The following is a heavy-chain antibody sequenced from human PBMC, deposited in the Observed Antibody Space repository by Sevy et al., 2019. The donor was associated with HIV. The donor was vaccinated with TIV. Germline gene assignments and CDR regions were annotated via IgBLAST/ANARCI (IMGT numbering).Heavy chain of an antibody. CDR1: GFTFSSYA. J-gene: IGHJ3*02. Sequence: GGFLRLSCAASGFTFSSYAMHWVRQAPGKGLEWVAVISYDGSNKYYADSVKGRLTISRDNSKNTLYLQMNSLRAEDTAVYYCARDVGRGYNAFDIWGQGTMVTVSS. CDR2: ISYDGSNK. V-gene: IGHV3-30-3*01. D-gene: IGHD5-12*01. CDR3: ARDVGRGYNAFDI.